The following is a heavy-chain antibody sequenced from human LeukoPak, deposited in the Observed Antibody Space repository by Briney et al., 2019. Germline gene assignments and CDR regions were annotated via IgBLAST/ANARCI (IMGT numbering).Heavy chain of an antibody. CDR1: GFTFINYG. CDR3: AVSFYYYYMDV. Sequence: GGTLRLSCAASGFTFINYGMSWVRQAPGKGLEWVSVISGGGENTYYADSVKGRFTISRDNSKNTLYLQMNSLRAEDTAVYYCAVSFYYYYMDVWGKGTTVTVSS. V-gene: IGHV3-23*01. D-gene: IGHD1-7*01. J-gene: IGHJ6*03. CDR2: ISGGGENT.